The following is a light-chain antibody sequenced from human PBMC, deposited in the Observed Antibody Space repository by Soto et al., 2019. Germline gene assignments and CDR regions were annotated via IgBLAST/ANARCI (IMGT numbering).Light chain of an antibody. Sequence: EIVLTQSPGTLSLSPGERATLSCRASQSVSSSYLAWYQQKPGQPPRLLIYGASNRATGIPDRFSGSGSGTDFPLTISRLEPEDFAVYYCQQYGSSGTFGQGTKV. J-gene: IGKJ1*01. CDR1: QSVSSSY. CDR3: QQYGSSGT. CDR2: GAS. V-gene: IGKV3-20*01.